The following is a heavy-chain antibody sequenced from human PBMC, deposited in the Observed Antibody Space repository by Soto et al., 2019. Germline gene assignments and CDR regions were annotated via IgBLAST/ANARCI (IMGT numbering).Heavy chain of an antibody. CDR1: GYSFTSYW. D-gene: IGHD3-10*01. CDR3: ARHTPPYGSGSYPYYYGMDV. V-gene: IGHV5-51*01. J-gene: IGHJ6*02. Sequence: GESLKISCKGSGYSFTSYWIGWVRQMPGKGLEWMGIIYPGDSDTRYSPSFQGQVTISADKSISTAYLQWSSLKASDTAMYYCARHTPPYGSGSYPYYYGMDVWGQGTTVTVSS. CDR2: IYPGDSDT.